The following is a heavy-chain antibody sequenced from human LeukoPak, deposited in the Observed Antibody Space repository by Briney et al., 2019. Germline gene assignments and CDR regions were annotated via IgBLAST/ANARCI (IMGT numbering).Heavy chain of an antibody. Sequence: GASVKVSFKSSGYTFTSYDINWVRQATGQGLEWMGCMNPNSGNTGYAQKFQGRGTMTRNTSISTAYMELSRLRSDDTAVYYCARGVVAATFYYYMDVWGKGTTVTVSS. CDR2: MNPNSGNT. CDR1: GYTFTSYD. CDR3: ARGVVAATFYYYMDV. J-gene: IGHJ6*03. V-gene: IGHV1-8*01. D-gene: IGHD2-15*01.